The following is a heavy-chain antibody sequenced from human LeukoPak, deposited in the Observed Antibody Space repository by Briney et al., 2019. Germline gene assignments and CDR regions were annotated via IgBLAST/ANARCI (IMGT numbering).Heavy chain of an antibody. CDR3: ARVFLGGWFDP. Sequence: SETLSLTCTVSGGSISSYYWGWIRQPPGEGLEWIGSIHYSGNTYYNPSLKSRVTILVDTSKNQFSLRLSSVTAADTAVYYCARVFLGGWFDPWGQGTLVTVSP. CDR1: GGSISSYY. D-gene: IGHD2/OR15-2a*01. J-gene: IGHJ5*02. CDR2: IHYSGNT. V-gene: IGHV4-39*07.